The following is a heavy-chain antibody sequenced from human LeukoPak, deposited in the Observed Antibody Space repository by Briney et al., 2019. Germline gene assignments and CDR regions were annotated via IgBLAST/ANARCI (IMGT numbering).Heavy chain of an antibody. J-gene: IGHJ4*02. CDR3: ARDAAYYVPDY. V-gene: IGHV3-21*05. CDR1: GFTFSSYG. CDR2: ISSDSDYI. D-gene: IGHD3-22*01. Sequence: PGGSLRLSCAVSGFTFSSYGMNWVHQAPGKGLEWVSYISSDSDYIYDADSVKGRFTISRDNARNSLYLQMNSLRAEDTAVYYCARDAAYYVPDYWGQGTLVTSPQ.